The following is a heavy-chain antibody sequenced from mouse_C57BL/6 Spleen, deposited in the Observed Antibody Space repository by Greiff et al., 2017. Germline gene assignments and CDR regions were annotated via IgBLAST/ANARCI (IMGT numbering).Heavy chain of an antibody. CDR2: IDPNSGGT. V-gene: IGHV1-72*01. CDR1: GYTFTSYW. D-gene: IGHD1-1*01. Sequence: VQLKESGAELVKPGASVKLSCKASGYTFTSYWMHWVKQRPGRGLEWIGRIDPNSGGTKYNEKFKSKATLTVDKPSSTAYMQLSSLTSEDSAVYYCAEDYGSSPYYAMDYWGQGTSVTVSS. CDR3: AEDYGSSPYYAMDY. J-gene: IGHJ4*01.